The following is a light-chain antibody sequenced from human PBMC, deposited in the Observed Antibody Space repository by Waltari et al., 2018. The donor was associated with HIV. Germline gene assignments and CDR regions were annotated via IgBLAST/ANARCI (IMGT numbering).Light chain of an antibody. CDR3: MSYTGHNRWV. V-gene: IGLV2-8*01. J-gene: IGLJ3*02. CDR2: EFS. CDR1: NGDVGGYDY. Sequence: QSALTQPPSASGSPGQSLTIPCTGTNGDVGGYDYVSWYQQHPGKAPKLLIYEFSQRPSGFPDRFSGSKSGNTASLTVSGLQAEDEADYHCMSYTGHNRWVFGGGTKLTVL.